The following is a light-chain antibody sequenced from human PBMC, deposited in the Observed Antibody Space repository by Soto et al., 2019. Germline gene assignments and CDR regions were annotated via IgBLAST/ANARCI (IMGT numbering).Light chain of an antibody. CDR3: SSYTSSNTVV. V-gene: IGLV2-14*01. J-gene: IGLJ2*01. CDR1: SSDFGGYNS. Sequence: QSVLTQPASVSGSPGQSITISCTGTSSDFGGYNSVSWYQQHPGEAPKLMIYEVTNRPSGVSNRFSGSKSANTASLAISGLQAEDEADYYCSSYTSSNTVVFGGGTKLTVL. CDR2: EVT.